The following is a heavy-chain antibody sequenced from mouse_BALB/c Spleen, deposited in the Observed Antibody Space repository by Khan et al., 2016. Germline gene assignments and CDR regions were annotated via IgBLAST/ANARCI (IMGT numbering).Heavy chain of an antibody. J-gene: IGHJ2*01. CDR2: ISYSGST. V-gene: IGHV3-2*02. Sequence: EVQLQESGPGLVKPSQSLSLTCTVTGYSITNDYAWNWIRQFPGNKLEWMGYISYSGSTSYNPSLKSRISITRDTSKNQFFLQLNSMPTADTATSCCARATPYYDPFDYWGQGTTLTVSS. D-gene: IGHD1-1*01. CDR3: ARATPYYDPFDY. CDR1: GYSITNDYA.